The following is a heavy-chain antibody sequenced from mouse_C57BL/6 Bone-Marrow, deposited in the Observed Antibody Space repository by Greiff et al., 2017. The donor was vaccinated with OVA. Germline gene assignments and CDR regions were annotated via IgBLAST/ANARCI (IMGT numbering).Heavy chain of an antibody. Sequence: QVHVKQSGAELARPGASVKLSCKASGYTFTSYGISWVKQRNGQGLEWIGEIYPRSGNTYYNEKFKGKATLTADKSSSTAYMELRSLTSEDSAVYFCARASFAYWGQGTLVTVSA. CDR3: ARASFAY. V-gene: IGHV1-81*01. J-gene: IGHJ3*01. CDR1: GYTFTSYG. CDR2: IYPRSGNT.